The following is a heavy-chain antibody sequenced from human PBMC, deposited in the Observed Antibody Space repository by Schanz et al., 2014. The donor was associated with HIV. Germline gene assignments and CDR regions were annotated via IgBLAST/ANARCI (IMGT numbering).Heavy chain of an antibody. CDR2: IYYSGST. Sequence: QLRLQESGPGLVKPSETLSLTCTVSGGSISSTGYYWGWIRQPPGKGLEWIGNIYYSGSTYYNPSLKSRVPMSIATSETQFFLELTSVTAADTAVYYCARASRGGLPYTGGWYYFDFWGQGILVTVSS. J-gene: IGHJ4*02. CDR1: GGSISSTGYY. CDR3: ARASRGGLPYTGGWYYFDF. V-gene: IGHV4-39*07. D-gene: IGHD2-15*01.